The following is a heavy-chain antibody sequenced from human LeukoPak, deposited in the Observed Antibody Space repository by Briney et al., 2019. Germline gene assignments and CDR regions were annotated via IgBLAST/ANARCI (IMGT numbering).Heavy chain of an antibody. CDR3: AKEAVAAAGPFDY. CDR2: ISGSGGSI. J-gene: IGHJ4*02. V-gene: IGHV3-23*01. Sequence: GGSLTLTCAASGCTFSSDARSWVRQAPGKGLEWVSSISGSGGSIYYADSVKGRFTISRDNSKSTLYLQMNSLRAEDTAIYYCAKEAVAAAGPFDYWGQGTLVTVSS. D-gene: IGHD6-13*01. CDR1: GCTFSSDA.